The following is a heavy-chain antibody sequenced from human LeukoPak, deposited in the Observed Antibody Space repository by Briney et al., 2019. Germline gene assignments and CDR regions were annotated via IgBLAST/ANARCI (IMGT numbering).Heavy chain of an antibody. Sequence: GGSLRLSCAASGFTFSSYAMSWVRQAPGKGLECVSSISGSGTTTYYADSVKGRFTSSRDNSKNTLYLQMDSLRAEDTAIYYCANEYSKGDVWGQGTTVTVSS. J-gene: IGHJ3*01. CDR2: ISGSGTTT. D-gene: IGHD4-11*01. CDR3: ANEYSKGDV. V-gene: IGHV3-23*01. CDR1: GFTFSSYA.